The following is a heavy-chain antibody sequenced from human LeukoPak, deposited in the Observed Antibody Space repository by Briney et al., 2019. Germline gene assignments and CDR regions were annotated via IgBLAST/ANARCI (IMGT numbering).Heavy chain of an antibody. V-gene: IGHV4-34*01. CDR1: GGSFSGYY. Sequence: KTSETLSLTCAVYGGSFSGYYWSWIRQPPGKGLEWIGEINHSGSTNYNPSLKSRVTISVDTSKNQFSLKLSSVTAADTAVYYCARYDIVATNWFDPWGQGTLVTVSS. CDR3: ARYDIVATNWFDP. D-gene: IGHD5-12*01. J-gene: IGHJ5*02. CDR2: INHSGST.